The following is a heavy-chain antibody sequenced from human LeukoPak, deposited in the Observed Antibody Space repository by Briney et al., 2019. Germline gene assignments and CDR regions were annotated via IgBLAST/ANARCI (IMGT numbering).Heavy chain of an antibody. CDR2: ISVYNANT. D-gene: IGHD2-15*01. CDR1: GYTFTSYG. V-gene: IGHV1-18*01. Sequence: EASVKVSCEASGYTFTSYGISWVRQAPGQGLEWMGWISVYNANTNYAQKLQGRVTMTTDTSTNTAYMELRSLRSDDTAVYYCARVTEYCSGGSRHPRGAFDIWGQGTVVTVSS. J-gene: IGHJ3*02. CDR3: ARVTEYCSGGSRHPRGAFDI.